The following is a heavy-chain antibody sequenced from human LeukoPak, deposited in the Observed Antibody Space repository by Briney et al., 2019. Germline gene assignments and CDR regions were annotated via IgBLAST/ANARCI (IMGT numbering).Heavy chain of an antibody. CDR2: ISGSGGST. V-gene: IGHV3-23*01. CDR1: GFNFPTYA. Sequence: GGSLRLSCAASGFNFPTYAMQWVRQAPGKGLEWVSGISGSGGSTYYADSVKGRFTISRDNSKNTLYLQMNSLRAEDTALYYCVRMNYVSSGWGAPFDHWGQGTLVTVSS. D-gene: IGHD1-7*01. J-gene: IGHJ4*02. CDR3: VRMNYVSSGWGAPFDH.